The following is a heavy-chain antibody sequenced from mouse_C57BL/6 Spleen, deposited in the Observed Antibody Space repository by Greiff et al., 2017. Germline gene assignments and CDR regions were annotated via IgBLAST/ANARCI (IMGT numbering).Heavy chain of an antibody. CDR1: GYTFTSYW. Sequence: QVQLQQPGAELVKPGASVKLSCKASGYTFTSYWMQWVKQRPGQGLEWIGEIDPSDSYTNYNQKFKGKATLTVDTSSSTAYMQLSSLTSEDSAVYYCARNINYGDAMDYWGQGTSVTVSS. J-gene: IGHJ4*01. CDR2: IDPSDSYT. CDR3: ARNINYGDAMDY. V-gene: IGHV1-50*01. D-gene: IGHD2-5*01.